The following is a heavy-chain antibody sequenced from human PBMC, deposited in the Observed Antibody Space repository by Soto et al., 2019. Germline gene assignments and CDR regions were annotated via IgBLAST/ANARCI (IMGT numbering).Heavy chain of an antibody. CDR3: ARHEDYSSPRRRQEYGMDV. Sequence: GESLKISCKGSGYSFTSYWISWVRQMPGKGLEWMGRIDPSDSYTNYSPSFQGHVTISADKSISTAYLQGSSLKDSDTAMYYCARHEDYSSPRRRQEYGMDVWGQGTTVTVSS. CDR1: GYSFTSYW. D-gene: IGHD6-13*01. J-gene: IGHJ6*02. CDR2: IDPSDSYT. V-gene: IGHV5-10-1*01.